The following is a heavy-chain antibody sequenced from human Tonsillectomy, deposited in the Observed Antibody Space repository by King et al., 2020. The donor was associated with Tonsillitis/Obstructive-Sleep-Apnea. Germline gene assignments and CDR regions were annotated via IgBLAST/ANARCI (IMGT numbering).Heavy chain of an antibody. CDR1: GLTFDDCG. D-gene: IGHD2-2*01. Sequence: VQLVESGGGVVQPGGSLRLSCAASGLTFDDCGMHWVRQGPGKGLEWVSLISGDGGSTYYADSVKGRFTISRDNSKNSLYLQMNSLRTEDTALYYCAKGGQPARYCSSTSWYVMDAFDIWGQGTMVTVSS. V-gene: IGHV3-43*02. CDR3: AKGGQPARYCSSTSWYVMDAFDI. J-gene: IGHJ3*02. CDR2: ISGDGGST.